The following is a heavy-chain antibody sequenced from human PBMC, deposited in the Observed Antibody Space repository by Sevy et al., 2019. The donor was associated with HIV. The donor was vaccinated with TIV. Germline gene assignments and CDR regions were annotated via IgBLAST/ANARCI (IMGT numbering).Heavy chain of an antibody. J-gene: IGHJ6*02. D-gene: IGHD2-15*01. CDR1: GFTIRTYN. CDR3: ARDLVIPATTDYFYYGMDV. CDR2: ISSSITYI. V-gene: IGHV3-21*01. Sequence: GGSLRLSCAASGFTIRTYNMNWVRQAPGKGLEWVSSISSSITYIYYADSVKGRFTISRDNAKNSLYLQMSSLRAEDTAVYYCARDLVIPATTDYFYYGMDVWGQGTTVTVSS.